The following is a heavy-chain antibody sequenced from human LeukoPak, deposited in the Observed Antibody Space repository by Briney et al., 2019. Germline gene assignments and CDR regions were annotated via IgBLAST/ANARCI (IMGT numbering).Heavy chain of an antibody. CDR1: GGSFSGYY. CDR2: INHSGST. V-gene: IGHV4-34*01. CDR3: ARATHHYYDSRNWFDP. Sequence: SETLSLTCAVYGGSFSGYYWSWIRQPPGKGLEWIGEINHSGSTNYNPSLKSRVTISVDTSKNQFSLKLSSVTAADTAVYYCARATHHYYDSRNWFDPWGQGTLVTVSS. J-gene: IGHJ5*02. D-gene: IGHD3-22*01.